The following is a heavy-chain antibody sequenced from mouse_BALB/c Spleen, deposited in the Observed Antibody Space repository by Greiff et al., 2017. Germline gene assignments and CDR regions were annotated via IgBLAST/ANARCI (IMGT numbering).Heavy chain of an antibody. Sequence: QVQLQQSGPGLVAPSQSLSITCTVSGFSLTSYGVHWVRQPPGKGLEWLGVIWAGGSTNYNSALMSRLSISKDNSKSQVFIKMNSLQTDDTAMYYCAGDWERCTMDYWGQGTSVTVSS. CDR1: GFSLTSYG. D-gene: IGHD4-1*01. CDR2: IWAGGST. V-gene: IGHV2-9*02. J-gene: IGHJ4*01. CDR3: AGDWERCTMDY.